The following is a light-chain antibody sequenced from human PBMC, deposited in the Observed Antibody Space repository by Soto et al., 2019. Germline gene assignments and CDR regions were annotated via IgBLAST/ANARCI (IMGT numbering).Light chain of an antibody. V-gene: IGKV1-5*01. J-gene: IGKJ1*01. CDR2: DAS. CDR3: QQYNSYWT. CDR1: QSISSW. Sequence: DIQMTQSPSTLSASVGYRFTITCRASQSISSWLAWYQQKPGKAPKLLIYDASGLESGVPSRLSGSGSGTEFTLTISSLQPDDFATYYCQQYNSYWTFGQGTKVDIK.